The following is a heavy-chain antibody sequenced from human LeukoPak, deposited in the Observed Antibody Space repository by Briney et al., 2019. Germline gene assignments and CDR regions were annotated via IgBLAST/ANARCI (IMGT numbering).Heavy chain of an antibody. V-gene: IGHV3-33*01. D-gene: IGHD6-13*01. Sequence: PGGSLRLSCAASGFIFSRYAMHWVRQAPGTGLEWVAVVWSDGTREYYIDSVKGRFTISRDNSKNTLYLQMNSLRAEDTAVYSCARDEQLAFQDWGQGTLVTVSS. J-gene: IGHJ4*02. CDR1: GFIFSRYA. CDR3: ARDEQLAFQD. CDR2: VWSDGTRE.